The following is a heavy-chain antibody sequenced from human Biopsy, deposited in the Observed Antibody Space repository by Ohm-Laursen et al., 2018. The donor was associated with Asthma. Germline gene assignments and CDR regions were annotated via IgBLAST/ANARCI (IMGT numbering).Heavy chain of an antibody. V-gene: IGHV4-59*08. CDR2: IHYSGST. D-gene: IGHD6-19*01. Sequence: TLSLTCTVSGVSIRSYYWTWIRQPRGKGLEWIGNIHYSGSTNSNPSLKSRITISLDTSKNQFSLSLTYVTAADTAHYYCVRQSGYSTGWPKLLLVYYALYVWGQGTAVTVSS. CDR1: GVSIRSYY. CDR3: VRQSGYSTGWPKLLLVYYALYV. J-gene: IGHJ6*02.